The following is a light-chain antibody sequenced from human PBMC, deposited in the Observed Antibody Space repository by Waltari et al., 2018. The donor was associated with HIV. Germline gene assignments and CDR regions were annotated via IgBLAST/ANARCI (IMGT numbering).Light chain of an antibody. Sequence: EIVMTQSQATLSVSHGERATLSCRASQSVSSNLAWYQQKPGQAPRLLIYGASTRATGIPARFSGSGSGTEFTLTISSLQSEDFAVYYCQQYNNWPQTFGQGTKVEIK. CDR1: QSVSSN. V-gene: IGKV3-15*01. J-gene: IGKJ1*01. CDR3: QQYNNWPQT. CDR2: GAS.